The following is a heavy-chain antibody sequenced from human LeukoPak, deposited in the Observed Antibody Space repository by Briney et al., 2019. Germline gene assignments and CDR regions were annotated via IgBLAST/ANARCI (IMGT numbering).Heavy chain of an antibody. CDR3: ARDTRLLWFGELSYGMDV. CDR1: GYTFTGYY. J-gene: IGHJ6*02. Sequence: ASVKVSCKASGYTFTGYYMHWVRQAPGQGLEWMGWINPNSGCTNYAQKFQGRVTMTRDTSISTAYMELTRLRSDDTAVYCCARDTRLLWFGELSYGMDVWGQGTTVPVSS. V-gene: IGHV1-2*02. CDR2: INPNSGCT. D-gene: IGHD3-10*01.